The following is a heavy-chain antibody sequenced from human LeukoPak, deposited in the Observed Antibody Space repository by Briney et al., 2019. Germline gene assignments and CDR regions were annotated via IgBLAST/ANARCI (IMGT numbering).Heavy chain of an antibody. CDR2: ISGSGGST. D-gene: IGHD3-22*01. CDR1: GFTFSSYG. J-gene: IGHJ4*02. V-gene: IGHV3-23*01. CDR3: ARDYYDSSGYYYYFDY. Sequence: PGGTLRLSCAASGFTFSSYGMSWVRQAPGKGLEWVSAISGSGGSTYYADSVKGRFTISRDNSKNTLYLQMNSLRAEDTAVYYCARDYYDSSGYYYYFDYWGQGTLVTVSS.